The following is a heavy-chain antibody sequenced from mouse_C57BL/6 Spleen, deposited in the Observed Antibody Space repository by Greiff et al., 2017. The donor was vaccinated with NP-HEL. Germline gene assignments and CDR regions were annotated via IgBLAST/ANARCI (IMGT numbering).Heavy chain of an antibody. CDR3: ASLTTVVGDWYFDV. J-gene: IGHJ1*03. CDR1: GFSLTSYG. CDR2: IWSGGST. V-gene: IGHV2-2*01. Sequence: VHLVESGPGLVQPSQSLSITCTVSGFSLTSYGVHWVRQSPGKGLEWLGVIWSGGSTDYNAAFISRLSISKDNSKSQVFFKMNSLQADDTAIYYCASLTTVVGDWYFDVWGTGTTVTVSS. D-gene: IGHD1-1*01.